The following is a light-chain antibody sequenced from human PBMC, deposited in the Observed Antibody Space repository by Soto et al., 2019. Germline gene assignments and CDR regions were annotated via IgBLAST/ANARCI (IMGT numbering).Light chain of an antibody. CDR2: AAY. Sequence: EIMMTQSPATLSVSAGERCTLSCLASQSVSSKLAWYQQKPGQAPRLLIYAAYTRATGIPARFSGSGSGTEFTLIISSLQPEDYAAYYCQQYNSCLCTFGQGTQLEIK. CDR3: QQYNSCLCT. CDR1: QSVSSK. V-gene: IGKV3-15*01. J-gene: IGKJ5*01.